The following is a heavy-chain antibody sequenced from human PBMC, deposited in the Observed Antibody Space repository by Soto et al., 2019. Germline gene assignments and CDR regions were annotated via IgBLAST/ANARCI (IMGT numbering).Heavy chain of an antibody. D-gene: IGHD2-2*01. J-gene: IGHJ3*02. CDR2: IDQSGST. CDR1: GGSFSGYY. V-gene: IGHV4-34*01. CDR3: ARKVVPAARDHALDI. Sequence: QVQLQQWGAGLLKPSETLSLTCAVYGGSFSGYYWSWIRQPPGQGLEWIGEIDQSGSTNYNPHLKSRVTMAVDTSKREFSLQLSSVTAADTAVYYCARKVVPAARDHALDIWGQGTMVTVSS.